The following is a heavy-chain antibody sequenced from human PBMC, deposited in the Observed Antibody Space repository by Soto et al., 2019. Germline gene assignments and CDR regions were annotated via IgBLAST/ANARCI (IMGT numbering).Heavy chain of an antibody. J-gene: IGHJ4*02. CDR1: GGSFSSGGYY. CDR3: ARATSFSGHHGY. V-gene: IGHV4-31*03. CDR2: IHYSGST. Sequence: QLQLQESGPGLVKPSQTLSLACTVSGGSFSSGGYYWSWIRQLPGKGLEWIGYIHYSGSTYYNPTLTSRFTISLDTSKNQFSLKLSSVTAADTAVYYCARATSFSGHHGYWGQGTLVTVSS. D-gene: IGHD2-8*02.